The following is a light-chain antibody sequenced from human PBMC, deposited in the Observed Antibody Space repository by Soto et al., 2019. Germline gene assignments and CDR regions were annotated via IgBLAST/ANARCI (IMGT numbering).Light chain of an antibody. CDR1: DIGDKS. V-gene: IGLV3-21*02. J-gene: IGLJ2*01. CDR3: QVWDSDSHHVV. Sequence: SSVLTQPPSVSVGPGQTANITCGGDDIGDKSVHWYQQMAGQAPVVVVSDDTDRPSGIPERFSGSNSGNTATLTISRVEVGDEADYYCQVWDSDSHHVVFGGGTKLTVL. CDR2: DDT.